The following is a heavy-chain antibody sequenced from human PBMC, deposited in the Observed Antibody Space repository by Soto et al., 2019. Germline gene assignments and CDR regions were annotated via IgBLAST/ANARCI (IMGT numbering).Heavy chain of an antibody. Sequence: QVQLQESGPGLVKPSQTLSLTCTVSGGSISSGGYYWSWIRQHPGKGLEWIGYIYYSGSTYYNPSLKSRVTISVDTSKNQFSLKLSSVTAADTAVYYCARNAIVVVPAATVGPNNWFDPWGQGTLVTVSS. J-gene: IGHJ5*02. D-gene: IGHD2-2*01. CDR1: GGSISSGGYY. V-gene: IGHV4-31*03. CDR2: IYYSGST. CDR3: ARNAIVVVPAATVGPNNWFDP.